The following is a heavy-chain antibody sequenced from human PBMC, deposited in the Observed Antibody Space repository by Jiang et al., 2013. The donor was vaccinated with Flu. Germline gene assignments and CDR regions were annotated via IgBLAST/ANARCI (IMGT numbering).Heavy chain of an antibody. V-gene: IGHV1-69*02. J-gene: IGHJ4*02. Sequence: GAEVKKPGSSVKVSCKASGGTFSSYTITWVRQAPGQGLEWMGRIIPILGITNYAQNFQGRVTITADKSTSTAYMELSSLRSEDTAVYYCARVIYYYDSSGFEASYFDFWGQGTLVTVSS. D-gene: IGHD3-22*01. CDR2: IIPILGIT. CDR1: GGTFSSYT. CDR3: ARVIYYYDSSGFEASYFDF.